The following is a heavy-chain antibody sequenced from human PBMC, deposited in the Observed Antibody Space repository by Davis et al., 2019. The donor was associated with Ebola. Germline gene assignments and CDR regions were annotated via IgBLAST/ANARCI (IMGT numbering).Heavy chain of an antibody. CDR3: ARVSIAVAASWFDP. Sequence: GESLKISCAASGFTFSDYYMSWIRQAPGKGLEWVSYISSSGSTIYYADSVKGRFTISRDNAKNSLYLQMNSLRAEDTAVYYCARVSIAVAASWFDPWGQGTLVTVSS. CDR1: GFTFSDYY. J-gene: IGHJ5*02. V-gene: IGHV3-11*04. D-gene: IGHD6-19*01. CDR2: ISSSGSTI.